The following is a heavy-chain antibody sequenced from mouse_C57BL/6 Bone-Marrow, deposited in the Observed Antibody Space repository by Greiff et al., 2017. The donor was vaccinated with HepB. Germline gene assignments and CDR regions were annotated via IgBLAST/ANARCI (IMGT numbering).Heavy chain of an antibody. J-gene: IGHJ2*01. CDR3: AYGSFY. CDR2: IDPSDSYT. V-gene: IGHV1-69*01. D-gene: IGHD1-1*01. Sequence: QVHVKQPGAELVMPGASVKLSCKASGYTFTSYWMHWVKQRPGQGLEWIGEIDPSDSYTNYNQKFKGKSTLTVDKSSSTAYMQLSSLTSEDSAVYYCAYGSFYWGQGTTLTVSS. CDR1: GYTFTSYW.